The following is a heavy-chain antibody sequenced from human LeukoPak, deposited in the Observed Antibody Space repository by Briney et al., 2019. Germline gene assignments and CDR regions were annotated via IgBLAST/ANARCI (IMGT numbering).Heavy chain of an antibody. CDR2: ISSSSYI. CDR3: ATSSSGYYHDAFDI. D-gene: IGHD3-22*01. J-gene: IGHJ3*02. Sequence: PGGSLRLSCAASGSTFSSYSMNWVRQAPGKGLEWVSSISSSSYIYYADSVKGRFTISRDNAKNSLYLQMNSLRAEDTAVYYCATSSSGYYHDAFDIWGQGTMVTVSS. CDR1: GSTFSSYS. V-gene: IGHV3-21*01.